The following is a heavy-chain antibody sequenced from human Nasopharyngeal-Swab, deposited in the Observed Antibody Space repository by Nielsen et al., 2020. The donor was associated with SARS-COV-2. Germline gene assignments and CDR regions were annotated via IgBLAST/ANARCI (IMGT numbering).Heavy chain of an antibody. Sequence: ASAKVSCKVSGYTLTELSMHWVRQAPGKGLEWMGGFDPEDGETIYAQKFQGRVTMTEDTSTDTAYMELSSLRSEDTAVYYCATDPGPRVRLGQNWFDPWGQGTLVTVSS. CDR3: ATDPGPRVRLGQNWFDP. CDR2: FDPEDGET. J-gene: IGHJ5*02. CDR1: GYTLTELS. D-gene: IGHD1-26*01. V-gene: IGHV1-24*01.